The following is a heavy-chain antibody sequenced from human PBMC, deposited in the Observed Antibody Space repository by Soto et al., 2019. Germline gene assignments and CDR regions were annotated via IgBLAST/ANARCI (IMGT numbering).Heavy chain of an antibody. J-gene: IGHJ4*02. CDR3: ARVGGAIDY. V-gene: IGHV3-30-3*01. CDR1: GFTFSSYA. Sequence: QVQLVESGGGVVQPGRSLRLSCAASGFTFSSYAMHWVRQAPGKGLEWVAVISYDGSNKYYADSVKGRFTISRDNSKNQLYLQMNSLRPEDTAVYYCARVGGAIDYRGQGTLV. CDR2: ISYDGSNK. D-gene: IGHD1-26*01.